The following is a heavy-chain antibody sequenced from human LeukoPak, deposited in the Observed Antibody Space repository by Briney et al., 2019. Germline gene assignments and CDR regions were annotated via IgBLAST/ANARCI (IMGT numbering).Heavy chain of an antibody. J-gene: IGHJ4*02. CDR2: IKQDGSEK. V-gene: IGHV3-7*01. CDR1: GFTFSSYW. Sequence: GGSLRLSCAASGFTFSSYWMSWVRQAPGKGLEWVANIKQDGSEKYYVDSVKGRFTISRDNAKNSLYLQMNSLRAEDTAVYYCARVRFLEWLLFDYWGQGTLVAVSS. CDR3: ARVRFLEWLLFDY. D-gene: IGHD3-3*01.